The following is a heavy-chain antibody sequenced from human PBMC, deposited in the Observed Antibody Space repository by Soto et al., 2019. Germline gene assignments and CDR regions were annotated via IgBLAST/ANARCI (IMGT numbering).Heavy chain of an antibody. Sequence: WWSXRLAWSASGFTLSIYYIHWFRHAPGKGLEWIELILHDGSAEYYADSVNGRFTISRYNSRSTLYLQMNRLRAEETAVYYCERSRDGYSFYFYHGMDGWGQGTTVTVYS. CDR3: ERSRDGYSFYFYHGMDG. J-gene: IGHJ6*02. CDR2: ILHDGSAE. CDR1: GFTLSIYY. V-gene: IGHV3-30*03. D-gene: IGHD5-18*01.